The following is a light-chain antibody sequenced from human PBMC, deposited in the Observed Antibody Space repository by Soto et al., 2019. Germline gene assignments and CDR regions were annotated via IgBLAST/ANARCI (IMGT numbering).Light chain of an antibody. J-gene: IGKJ1*01. CDR2: GAS. Sequence: EIVLRLSPGSLSLSPGERATLSCRASQSVSNNYLAWYQQKPGQATRLLIYGASNRATGIPDRFSGSGSGTVFPLTISRLEPEDFAVYYCQQYGSSGTFGQGTKV. CDR3: QQYGSSGT. V-gene: IGKV3-20*01. CDR1: QSVSNNY.